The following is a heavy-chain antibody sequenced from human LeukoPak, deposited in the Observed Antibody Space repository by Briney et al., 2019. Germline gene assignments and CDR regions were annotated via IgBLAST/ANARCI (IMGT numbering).Heavy chain of an antibody. CDR2: IYYSGSA. J-gene: IGHJ4*02. CDR3: ARGGSSWGNFDY. D-gene: IGHD6-13*01. V-gene: IGHV4-59*08. CDR1: GGSISSYY. Sequence: SQTLSLTCTVSGGSISSYYWSWIRQSPGKGLEWVGYIYYSGSANYNPSLKSRVTISVDTSKSQSPLKLSSVTAADTAVYYCARGGSSWGNFDYWGQGTLVTV.